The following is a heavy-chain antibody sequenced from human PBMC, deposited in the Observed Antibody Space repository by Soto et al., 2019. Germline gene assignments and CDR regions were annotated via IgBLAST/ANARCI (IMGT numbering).Heavy chain of an antibody. CDR3: AKADYRVYYFDY. J-gene: IGHJ4*02. V-gene: IGHV3-23*01. D-gene: IGHD1-26*01. CDR1: GFTFSSYA. CDR2: ISGSGGST. Sequence: EVQLLESGGGLVQPGGSLRLSCAASGFTFSSYAMSWVRQAPGKGLEWVSAISGSGGSTYYADSVKGRFTISRDNPKNTLYLQMNSLRAEDTAVYYCAKADYRVYYFDYWGQGTLVTVSS.